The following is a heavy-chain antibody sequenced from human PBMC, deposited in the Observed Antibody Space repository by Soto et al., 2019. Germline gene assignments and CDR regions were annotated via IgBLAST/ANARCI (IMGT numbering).Heavy chain of an antibody. V-gene: IGHV3-21*01. CDR2: ISSSSSYI. Sequence: TGGSLRLSCAASGFTFSSYSMNWVRQAPGKGLEWVSSISSSSSYIYYADSVKGRFTISRDNAKNSLYLQMNSLRAEDTAVYYCARDRDSSSPRVYAFDIWGQGTIVTVSS. J-gene: IGHJ3*02. CDR1: GFTFSSYS. CDR3: ARDRDSSSPRVYAFDI. D-gene: IGHD6-6*01.